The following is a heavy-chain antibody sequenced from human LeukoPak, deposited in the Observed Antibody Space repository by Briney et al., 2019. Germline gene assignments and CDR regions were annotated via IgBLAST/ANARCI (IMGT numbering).Heavy chain of an antibody. CDR2: ISYDGSVK. J-gene: IGHJ4*02. Sequence: GGSLRLSCVASGFKFSDYGMHWVRQAPGKGLEWVAVISYDGSVKYYADSVKGRFTISRDNSKNTLYLQMNSLRAEDTALFYCARDTSPSRGPGPDSSAWFGGYWGQGTLVTVSS. D-gene: IGHD6-19*01. V-gene: IGHV3-30*19. CDR3: ARDTSPSRGPGPDSSAWFGGY. CDR1: GFKFSDYG.